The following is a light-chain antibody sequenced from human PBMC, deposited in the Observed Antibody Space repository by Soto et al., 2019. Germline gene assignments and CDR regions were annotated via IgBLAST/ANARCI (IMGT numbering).Light chain of an antibody. CDR3: QFYGSSLIT. V-gene: IGKV3-20*01. J-gene: IGKJ5*01. CDR2: DAS. CDR1: QTVRNNY. Sequence: EIVLTQSPGTPSLSPGERATLSCRASQTVRNNYLAWYQQKPGQAPRLLIYDASSRATGIPDRFSGGGSGTDFTLTISRLEPEDFAIYYCQFYGSSLITFGQGTRLEI.